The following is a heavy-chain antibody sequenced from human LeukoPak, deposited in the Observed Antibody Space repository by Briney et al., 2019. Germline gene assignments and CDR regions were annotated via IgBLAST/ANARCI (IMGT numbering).Heavy chain of an antibody. CDR1: GFTFSSYS. V-gene: IGHV3-21*04. D-gene: IGHD2-21*02. Sequence: GGSLRLSCAASGFTFSSYSMNWVRQAPGKGLEWVSSISSSSSYIYYADSVKGRFTISRDNSKNTLYLQMNSLRAEDTAVYYCAKDLSDGLYCGGDCYWAFDYWGQGTLVTVSS. J-gene: IGHJ4*02. CDR2: ISSSSSYI. CDR3: AKDLSDGLYCGGDCYWAFDY.